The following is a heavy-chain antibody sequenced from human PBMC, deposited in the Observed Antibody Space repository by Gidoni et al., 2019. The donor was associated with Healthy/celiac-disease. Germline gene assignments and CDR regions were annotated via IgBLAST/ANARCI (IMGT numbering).Heavy chain of an antibody. D-gene: IGHD1-7*01. CDR1: GFTFSGYT. CDR3: AREGELELGPNYYCYGMDV. V-gene: IGHV3-21*01. Sequence: EVQLVESGGGLVKPGGSLRLSCVTSGFTFSGYTMNWVRQAPGKGLEWVSSISTTRSYIYYADSVKGRFTISRDDAKNSLYLQMNSLRAEDTAVYYCAREGELELGPNYYCYGMDVWGQGTTVTVSS. J-gene: IGHJ6*02. CDR2: ISTTRSYI.